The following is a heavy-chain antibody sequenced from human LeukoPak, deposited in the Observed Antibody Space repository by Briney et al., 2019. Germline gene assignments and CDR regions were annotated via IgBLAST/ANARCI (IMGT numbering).Heavy chain of an antibody. CDR2: ISYDGSNK. J-gene: IGHJ4*02. CDR1: GFTFSSYG. V-gene: IGHV3-30*18. D-gene: IGHD2-15*01. CDR3: AKSGYYFDY. Sequence: PGGSLRLSCAASGFTFSSYGMHWVRQAPGKGLEWVAVISYDGSNKYYADSVKGRSTISRDNSKNTLYLQKNSLRAEDTAVYYCAKSGYYFDYWGQGTLVTVSS.